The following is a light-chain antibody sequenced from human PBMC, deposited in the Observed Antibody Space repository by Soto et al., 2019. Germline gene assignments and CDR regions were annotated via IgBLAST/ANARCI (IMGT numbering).Light chain of an antibody. Sequence: QSALTQPPSASGTPGHRVTISCSGSSSNIGSNTVNWYQQLPGTAPKLLIYSNNQRPSGVPDRFSGSKSGTSASLAISGLQSEDEAYYYRAAWDDSLIGFYVFGTGTEL. CDR1: SSNIGSNT. CDR2: SNN. V-gene: IGLV1-44*01. J-gene: IGLJ1*01. CDR3: AAWDDSLIGFYV.